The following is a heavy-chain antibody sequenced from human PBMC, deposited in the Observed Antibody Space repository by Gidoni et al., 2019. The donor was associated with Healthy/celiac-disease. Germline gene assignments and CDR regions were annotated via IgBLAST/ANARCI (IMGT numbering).Heavy chain of an antibody. CDR1: GYTFTGYY. D-gene: IGHD3-10*01. CDR3: ARVQKGTMVRGVIGY. Sequence: QVQLVQSGAEVKKPGASVKVSCKASGYTFTGYYMHWVRQAPGQGFEWMGWINPNSGGTNYAQKFQGRVTMTRDTSISTAYMELSRLRSDDTAVYYCARVQKGTMVRGVIGYWGQGTLVTVSS. CDR2: INPNSGGT. V-gene: IGHV1-2*02. J-gene: IGHJ4*02.